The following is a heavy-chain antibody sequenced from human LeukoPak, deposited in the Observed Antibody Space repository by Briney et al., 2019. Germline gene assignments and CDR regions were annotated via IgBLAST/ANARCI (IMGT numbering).Heavy chain of an antibody. D-gene: IGHD6-19*01. CDR3: ASLQAVAGTFGNY. J-gene: IGHJ4*02. CDR2: IYYSGST. V-gene: IGHV4-39*01. CDR1: GGSISSSSYY. Sequence: SETLSLTCTVSGGSISSSSYYWGWIRQPPGKGLEWIGSIYYSGSTYYNPSLESRVTISVDTSKNQFSLKLSSVTAADTAVYYCASLQAVAGTFGNYWGQGTLVTVSS.